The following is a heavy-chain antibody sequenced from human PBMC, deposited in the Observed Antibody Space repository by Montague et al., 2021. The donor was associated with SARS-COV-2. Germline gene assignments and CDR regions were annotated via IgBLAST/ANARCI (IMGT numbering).Heavy chain of an antibody. J-gene: IGHJ4*02. CDR2: ISSSSSYI. CDR3: ARDVYYDILTGYYNY. V-gene: IGHV3-21*01. CDR1: GFTFSSYS. D-gene: IGHD3-9*01. Sequence: SLRLSFAASGFTFSSYSMNWVRQAPGKGLEWVSSISSSSSYIYYADSVKGRFTISRDNAKNSLYLQMNSLRTEDTAVYYCARDVYYDILTGYYNYWGQGTLVTVSS.